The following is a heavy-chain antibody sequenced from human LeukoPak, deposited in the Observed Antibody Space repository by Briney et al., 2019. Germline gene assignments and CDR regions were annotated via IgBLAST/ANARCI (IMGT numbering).Heavy chain of an antibody. D-gene: IGHD3-10*01. CDR2: ISYDGSNK. J-gene: IGHJ4*02. V-gene: IGHV3-30*03. CDR3: ASDRVLGSGSLDN. Sequence: HPGGSLRLSCAASGFTFSSYAMSWVRQAPGKGLEWVAVISYDGSNKYYADSVKGRFTISRDNAQNTLYLQMNSLRVEDTAVYYCASDRVLGSGSLDNWGQGTLVTVSS. CDR1: GFTFSSYA.